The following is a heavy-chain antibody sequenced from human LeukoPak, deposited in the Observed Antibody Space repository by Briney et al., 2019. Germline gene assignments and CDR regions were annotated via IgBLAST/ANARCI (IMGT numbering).Heavy chain of an antibody. J-gene: IGHJ4*02. CDR1: GFTFSSYA. CDR2: ISGSGGST. V-gene: IGHV3-23*01. CDR3: AKGRDIVVVVAATLFDY. D-gene: IGHD2-15*01. Sequence: GGPLRLSCAASGFTFSSYAMSWVRQAPGKGLEWVSAISGSGGSTYYADSVKGRFTISRDNSKNTLYLQMNSLRAEDTAVYYCAKGRDIVVVVAATLFDYWGQGTLVTVSS.